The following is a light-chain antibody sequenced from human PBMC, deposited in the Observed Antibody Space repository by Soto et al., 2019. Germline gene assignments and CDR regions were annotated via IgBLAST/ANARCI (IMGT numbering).Light chain of an antibody. CDR2: GAS. CDR1: EIITTRF. J-gene: IGKJ1*01. Sequence: EIVLTQSPGTLSLSPGERATLSCRASEIITTRFIAWYQQKRGQAPRLVIWGASRRATGIPERFSGSGSGTDFPLTVSRLEPEDFAVYYCQQYSVSPWTFGQGTRVEIK. V-gene: IGKV3-20*01. CDR3: QQYSVSPWT.